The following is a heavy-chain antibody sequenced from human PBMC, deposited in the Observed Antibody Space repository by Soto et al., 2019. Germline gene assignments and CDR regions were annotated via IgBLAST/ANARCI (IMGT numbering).Heavy chain of an antibody. J-gene: IGHJ1*01. CDR1: GGSISSGGYY. CDR3: ARSIAGWPCFQH. Sequence: SETLSLTCTVSGGSISSGGYYWSWIRQHPGKGLEWIGYIYYSGSTYYNPSLKSRVTISVDTSKNQFSLKLSSVTAADTAVYYCARSIAGWPCFQHWGQGILVTVSS. D-gene: IGHD6-6*01. V-gene: IGHV4-31*03. CDR2: IYYSGST.